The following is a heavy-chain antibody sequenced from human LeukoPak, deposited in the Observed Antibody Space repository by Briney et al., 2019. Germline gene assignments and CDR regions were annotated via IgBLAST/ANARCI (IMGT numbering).Heavy chain of an antibody. CDR2: ISSSGSTI. CDR3: ASTLLGITMIVVVIFGY. D-gene: IGHD3-22*01. J-gene: IGHJ4*02. V-gene: IGHV3-48*03. Sequence: GGSLRLSCAASGFTFSSYEMNWVRQAPGKGLEWVSYISSSGSTIYYADSVKGRFTISRDNAKNSLYLQMNSLRAEDTALYYCASTLLGITMIVVVIFGYWGQGTLVTVSS. CDR1: GFTFSSYE.